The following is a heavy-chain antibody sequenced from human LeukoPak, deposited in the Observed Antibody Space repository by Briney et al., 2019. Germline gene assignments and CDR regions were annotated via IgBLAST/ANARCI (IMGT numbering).Heavy chain of an antibody. CDR3: ARVDYGDYAPYFDY. J-gene: IGHJ4*02. CDR1: GGSISSAGYS. Sequence: KPSETLSLTCAVSGGSISSAGYSWSWIRQPPGTGLEWIGYIYHSGSTYYNPSLKSRVTISVDRSKNQFSLKLSSVTAADTAVYDCARVDYGDYAPYFDYWGQGTLVTVSS. CDR2: IYHSGST. D-gene: IGHD4-17*01. V-gene: IGHV4-30-2*01.